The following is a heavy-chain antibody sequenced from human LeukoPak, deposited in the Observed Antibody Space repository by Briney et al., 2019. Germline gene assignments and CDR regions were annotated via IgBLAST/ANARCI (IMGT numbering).Heavy chain of an antibody. CDR2: IYYSGST. V-gene: IGHV4-39*07. CDR3: ATEEKYYYDSSGYFAY. J-gene: IGHJ4*02. CDR1: GGSISSSSYY. D-gene: IGHD3-22*01. Sequence: SETLSLTCTVSGGSISSSSYYWGWIRQPPGKGLEWIGSIYYSGSTYYNPFLKSRVAISVDTSKSQFSLKLSSVTAADTAVYYCATEEKYYYDSSGYFAYWGQGTLVTVSS.